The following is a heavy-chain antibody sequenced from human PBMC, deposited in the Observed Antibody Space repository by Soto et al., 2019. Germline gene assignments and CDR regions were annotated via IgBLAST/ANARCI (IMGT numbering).Heavy chain of an antibody. V-gene: IGHV1-69*13. CDR3: ARQNYYDSSSYYPP. CDR1: AGTFSSYA. Sequence: SVKVSCKASAGTFSSYAISWVRQAPGQGLEWMGGIIPIFGTANYAQKFQGRVTITADESTSTAYMELSSLRSEDTAVYYCARQNYYDSSSYYPPWGQGALVTVSS. CDR2: IIPIFGTA. D-gene: IGHD3-22*01. J-gene: IGHJ5*02.